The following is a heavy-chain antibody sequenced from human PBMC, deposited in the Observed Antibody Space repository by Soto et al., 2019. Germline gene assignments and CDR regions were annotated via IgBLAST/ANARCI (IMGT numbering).Heavy chain of an antibody. Sequence: QVQLQESGPGLVKPSETLSLTCTVSGDSVTSGSIYWSWIRQPPGKGLEWIGYVHYTGSTIYNPSPQSRVAISVDTSKNHFPPTLSSVTAADTGVYYCARDRGNFGVVLADFYQYGMVVWGQGTAVTVSS. CDR2: VHYTGST. CDR1: GDSVTSGSIY. V-gene: IGHV4-61*03. D-gene: IGHD3-3*01. CDR3: ARDRGNFGVVLADFYQYGMVV. J-gene: IGHJ6*02.